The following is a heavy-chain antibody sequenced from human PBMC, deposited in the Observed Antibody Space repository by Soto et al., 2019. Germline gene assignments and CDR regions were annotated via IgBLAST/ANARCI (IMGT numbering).Heavy chain of an antibody. Sequence: GESLKISLKASGYSFPTYWIDWVRPIPGKGPEWMGIIYPGDSDTMYSPSFQGQVIISADLSSTTTYLQWSSLKASDTAIYYCERHHGLGPANGWIDPWGQGPLVTVSS. D-gene: IGHD5-12*01. J-gene: IGHJ5*02. CDR1: GYSFPTYW. CDR3: ERHHGLGPANGWIDP. CDR2: IYPGDSDT. V-gene: IGHV5-51*01.